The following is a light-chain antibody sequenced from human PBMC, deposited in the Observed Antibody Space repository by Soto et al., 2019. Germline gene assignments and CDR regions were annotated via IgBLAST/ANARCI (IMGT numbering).Light chain of an antibody. J-gene: IGLJ2*01. CDR2: EVS. V-gene: IGLV2-8*01. CDR1: SSDVGGYNY. Sequence: QSALTQHPSASGSPGQSVTISCTGTSSDVGGYNYVSWYQQHPGKAPKLMIYEVSKRPSGVPDRLSGSKSGNTASLTVSGLQVEDEADYYCASYTGRDTLVFGGGTKLTVL. CDR3: ASYTGRDTLV.